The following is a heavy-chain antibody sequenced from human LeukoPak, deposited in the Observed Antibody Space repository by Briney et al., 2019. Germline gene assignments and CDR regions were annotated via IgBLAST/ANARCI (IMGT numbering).Heavy chain of an antibody. V-gene: IGHV1-69*13. Sequence: GASVKVSCKASGGTFSNYAISWVRQAPGQGLEWMGGIIPIFGTTNYAQKFHGRVTITADESTSTVYVELSSLGSEDTAVYYCAREGYDFWSGYPEGFDYWGQGTLVTVSS. J-gene: IGHJ4*02. CDR2: IIPIFGTT. CDR3: AREGYDFWSGYPEGFDY. D-gene: IGHD3-3*01. CDR1: GGTFSNYA.